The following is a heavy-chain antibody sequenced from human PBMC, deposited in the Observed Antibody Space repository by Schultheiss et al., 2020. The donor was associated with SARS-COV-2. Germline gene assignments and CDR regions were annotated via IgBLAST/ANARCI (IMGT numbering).Heavy chain of an antibody. CDR2: IWYDGSNK. D-gene: IGHD3-16*01. J-gene: IGHJ6*02. Sequence: GGSLRLSCATSGFTFSRHPMHWVRQAPGKGLEWVAVIWYDGSNKYYADSVKGRFTISRDNSKNTLYLQMNSLRAEDTAVYYCARELARAWGYYYGMDVWGQGTTVTVSS. CDR3: ARELARAWGYYYGMDV. V-gene: IGHV3-33*08. CDR1: GFTFSRHP.